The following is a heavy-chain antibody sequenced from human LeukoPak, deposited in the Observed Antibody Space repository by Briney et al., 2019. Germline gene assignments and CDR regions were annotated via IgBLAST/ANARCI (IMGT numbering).Heavy chain of an antibody. CDR1: GSTFGSYA. J-gene: IGHJ6*02. V-gene: IGHV3-23*01. Sequence: GGSLRLSCTASGSTFGSYAMSWVRQAPGKGLEWVSSISGGSEDTYYADSVKGRFTIFRDNSKSTLYLQMNSLRAEDTAVYYCARTIAQYSNSWLYFYYGLDVWGQGTTVTVSS. D-gene: IGHD6-13*01. CDR3: ARTIAQYSNSWLYFYYGLDV. CDR2: ISGGSEDT.